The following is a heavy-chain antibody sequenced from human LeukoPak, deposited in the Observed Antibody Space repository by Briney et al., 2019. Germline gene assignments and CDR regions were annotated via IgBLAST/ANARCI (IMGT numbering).Heavy chain of an antibody. D-gene: IGHD6-13*01. J-gene: IGHJ6*02. Sequence: PGGSLRLSCAASGFTFSSYAMHWVRQAPGKGLEWVAVISYDGSNKYYADSVKGRFTISRDNSKNTLYLQMNSLRAEDTAVYYCARVSGSSSWYYYYYYYGMDVWGQGTTVTVSS. V-gene: IGHV3-30-3*01. CDR1: GFTFSSYA. CDR2: ISYDGSNK. CDR3: ARVSGSSSWYYYYYYYGMDV.